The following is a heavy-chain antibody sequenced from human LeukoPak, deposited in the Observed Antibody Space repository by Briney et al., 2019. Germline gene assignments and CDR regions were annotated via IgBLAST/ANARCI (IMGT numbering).Heavy chain of an antibody. Sequence: AGGSLRLSCAASGFTFSSYGMHWVRQAPGKGLEWVANIKQDGSEKYYVDSVKGRFTISRDNAQNSLYLQMNSLRAEDTAVYYCARGGYYQFDYWGQGTLVTVSS. D-gene: IGHD3-22*01. CDR3: ARGGYYQFDY. CDR2: IKQDGSEK. V-gene: IGHV3-7*01. CDR1: GFTFSSYG. J-gene: IGHJ4*02.